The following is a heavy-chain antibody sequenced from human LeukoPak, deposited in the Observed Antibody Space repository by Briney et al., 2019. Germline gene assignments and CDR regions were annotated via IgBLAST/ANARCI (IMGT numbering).Heavy chain of an antibody. D-gene: IGHD7-27*01. CDR1: GYTFTSYD. CDR2: MNPNSGNT. Sequence: ASVTVSYKASGYTFTSYDINWVGQATGQGREGMGWMNPNSGNTGYAQKFQGRVTMTRNTSISTAYMELSSLRSEDTAVYYCAGPRTGDDDYYGMDVWGQGTTVTVSS. V-gene: IGHV1-8*01. J-gene: IGHJ6*02. CDR3: AGPRTGDDDYYGMDV.